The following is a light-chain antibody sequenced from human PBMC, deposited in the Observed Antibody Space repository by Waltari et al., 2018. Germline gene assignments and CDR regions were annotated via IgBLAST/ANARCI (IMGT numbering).Light chain of an antibody. CDR1: SSDVGRYNY. CDR3: SSYAGSNNVV. CDR2: EVS. Sequence: QSALTQPPSASGSPGQSVTISCTGTSSDVGRYNYVSWYQQHPGNAPKLRIYEVSKRLSGVPARLSGPKSGNTASRTVSGLQAEDEADYYCSSYAGSNNVVFGGGTKLTVL. V-gene: IGLV2-8*01. J-gene: IGLJ2*01.